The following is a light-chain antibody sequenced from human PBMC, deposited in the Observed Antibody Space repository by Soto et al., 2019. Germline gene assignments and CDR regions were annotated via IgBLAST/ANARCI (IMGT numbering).Light chain of an antibody. V-gene: IGKV1-5*03. J-gene: IGKJ1*01. Sequence: DIQMTQSPSTLSASVGDRVTITCRASQSINNYLAWYQQKPGKAPKQLIYKASNLESGVPSRFSGSGSGTEFTLSISSLQPDDFATYYCQQYESFSRTFGQGTKVEIK. CDR3: QQYESFSRT. CDR1: QSINNY. CDR2: KAS.